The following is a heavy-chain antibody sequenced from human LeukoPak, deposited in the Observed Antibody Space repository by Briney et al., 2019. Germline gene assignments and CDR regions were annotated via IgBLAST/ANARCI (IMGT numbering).Heavy chain of an antibody. CDR3: ARDSRIAVAHDAFDI. D-gene: IGHD6-19*01. V-gene: IGHV1-46*01. Sequence: ASVKVSCKASGYTFISYYIHWVRQAPGQGLEWMGIINPSSGSTTFAQKLQGRVTMTTDTSTSTAYMELRSLRSDDTAVYYCARDSRIAVAHDAFDIWGQGTMVTVSS. CDR1: GYTFISYY. J-gene: IGHJ3*02. CDR2: INPSSGST.